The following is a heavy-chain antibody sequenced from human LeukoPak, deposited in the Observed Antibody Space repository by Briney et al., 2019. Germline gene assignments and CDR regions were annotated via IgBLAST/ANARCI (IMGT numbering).Heavy chain of an antibody. CDR1: GFTLSSFW. CDR3: ARDPGRRFDP. V-gene: IGHV3-7*01. Sequence: GGSLRLSCAASGFTLSSFWMAWVRQAPGKGLEWVANINQDGSEERYVDAVKGRFTISRDNAKNSVHLQMNSLRVEETPVYYCARDPGRRFDPWGQGTLVTVSS. D-gene: IGHD1-14*01. CDR2: INQDGSEE. J-gene: IGHJ5*02.